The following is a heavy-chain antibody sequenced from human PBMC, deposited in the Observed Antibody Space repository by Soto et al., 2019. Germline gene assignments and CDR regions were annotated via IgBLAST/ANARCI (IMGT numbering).Heavy chain of an antibody. J-gene: IGHJ4*02. V-gene: IGHV4-34*01. D-gene: IGHD4-17*01. CDR1: GGSFSGYY. CDR3: ARNYGDYALDY. Sequence: PSETLSLTCAVYGGSFSGYYWSWIRQPPGKGLEWIGEINHSGSTNYNPSLKSRVTISVDTSKNQFSLKLSSVTAADTAVYYCARNYGDYALDYWGQGTLVTV. CDR2: INHSGST.